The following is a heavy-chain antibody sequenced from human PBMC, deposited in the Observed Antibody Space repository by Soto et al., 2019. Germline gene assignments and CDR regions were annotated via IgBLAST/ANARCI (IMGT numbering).Heavy chain of an antibody. J-gene: IGHJ4*02. Sequence: GGSLRLSCAASGFTFSSYALSWVRQGPGKGLEWVSGISGSGDSKHYSDSLKGRFTISRDNSKNTLFLQMNSLRAEDTAVYYCAKGAYYHGSGSYFPFDYWGQGTLVTVSS. CDR2: ISGSGDSK. CDR1: GFTFSSYA. V-gene: IGHV3-23*01. D-gene: IGHD3-10*01. CDR3: AKGAYYHGSGSYFPFDY.